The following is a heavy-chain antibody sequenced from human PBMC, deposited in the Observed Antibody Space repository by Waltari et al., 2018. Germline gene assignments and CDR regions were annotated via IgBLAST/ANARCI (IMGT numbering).Heavy chain of an antibody. Sequence: QVQLQESGPGLVKPSETLSLTCTVSGGSISSYYWSWIRQPPGKGLEWIGYIYTSGSTNYNPSLKSRVTISVDTSKNQFSLKLSSVTAADTAVYYCARDGPYDFWSGYFIPNFEYWGQGTLVTVSS. CDR1: GGSISSYY. J-gene: IGHJ4*02. CDR3: ARDGPYDFWSGYFIPNFEY. D-gene: IGHD3-3*01. CDR2: IYTSGST. V-gene: IGHV4-4*09.